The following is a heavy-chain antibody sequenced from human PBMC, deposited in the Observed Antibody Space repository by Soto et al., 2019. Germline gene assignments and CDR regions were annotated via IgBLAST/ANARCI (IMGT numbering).Heavy chain of an antibody. Sequence: PSETLSLTCTVSGGSISNSPYYWGWIRQPPGKGLEWIGTIYYSGSTYYNPSLKSRVTISVDTSKNQFSLKLSSVTAADTAVYYCARGLAYYDILTGYYQQNDAFDIWGQGTMVTVSS. CDR2: IYYSGST. D-gene: IGHD3-9*01. J-gene: IGHJ3*02. CDR1: GGSISNSPYY. V-gene: IGHV4-39*07. CDR3: ARGLAYYDILTGYYQQNDAFDI.